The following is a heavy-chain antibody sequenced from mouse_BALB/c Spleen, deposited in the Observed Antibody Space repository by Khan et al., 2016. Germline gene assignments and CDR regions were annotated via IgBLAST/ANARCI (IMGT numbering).Heavy chain of an antibody. Sequence: VQLQQPGAELVKPGASVKLSCTASGFNIKDTYMHWVKQRPEQGLEWIGRIDPANGNTKYDPKFQGKATITADTSSNTAYLQLSSLTSEDTAVYYCASYRYDYAMDYWGQGTSVTVSS. V-gene: IGHV14-3*02. CDR1: GFNIKDTY. CDR3: ASYRYDYAMDY. CDR2: IDPANGNT. J-gene: IGHJ4*01. D-gene: IGHD2-14*01.